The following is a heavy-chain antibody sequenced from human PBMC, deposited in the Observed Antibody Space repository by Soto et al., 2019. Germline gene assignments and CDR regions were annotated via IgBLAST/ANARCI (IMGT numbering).Heavy chain of an antibody. CDR3: ARGDSSCWSPYYYGMDV. CDR2: IGTAGDT. J-gene: IGHJ6*02. D-gene: IGHD6-13*01. Sequence: EVQLVESGGGLVQPGGSLRLSCAASGFTFSSYDMHWVRQATGTGLEWVSAIGTAGDTYYPGSVKGRFTISRETAKNSLYRQMNSLRAGDTAVYYCARGDSSCWSPYYYGMDVWGQGTTGTVSS. V-gene: IGHV3-13*01. CDR1: GFTFSSYD.